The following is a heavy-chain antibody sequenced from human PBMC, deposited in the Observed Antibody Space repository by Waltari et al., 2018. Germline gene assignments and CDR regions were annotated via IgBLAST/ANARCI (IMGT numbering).Heavy chain of an antibody. CDR3: TRKGPLYYYYYMDV. V-gene: IGHV4-34*01. CDR2: INHSGST. J-gene: IGHJ6*03. CDR1: GGSFSGYS. Sequence: QVQLQQWGAGLLKPSETLSLTCAVSGGSFSGYSWSWFGRSPGKGLEWIGEINHSGSTNQNPSLKSRVTISVDMSKNQFSLKLSSVTAADTAVYYCTRKGPLYYYYYMDVWGRGTTVTVSS.